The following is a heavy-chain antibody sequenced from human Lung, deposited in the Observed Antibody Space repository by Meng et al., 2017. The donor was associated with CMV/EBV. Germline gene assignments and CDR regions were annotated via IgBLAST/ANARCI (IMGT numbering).Heavy chain of an antibody. Sequence: GGSLRLXCAASGFTFSSYSMNWVRQAPGKGLEWVSSISSSSSYIYYADSVKGRFTISRDNAKNSLYLQMNSLRAEDTAVYYCATSRGSGWYRIGWFDPWGQGTXVTVSS. D-gene: IGHD6-19*01. V-gene: IGHV3-21*01. CDR1: GFTFSSYS. J-gene: IGHJ5*02. CDR3: ATSRGSGWYRIGWFDP. CDR2: ISSSSSYI.